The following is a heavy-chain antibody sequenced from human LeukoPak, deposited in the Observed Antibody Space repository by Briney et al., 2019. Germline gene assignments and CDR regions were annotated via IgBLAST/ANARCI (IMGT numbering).Heavy chain of an antibody. D-gene: IGHD4-17*01. Sequence: PSQTLSLTCTVSGGSISSGGYYWSWIRQHPGKGLEWIGYVYSSGSTKYDSYNPSLKSRATISVDLSENQFSLKLSSVTAADTALYYCARAGHYGEYGLDVWGQGTTVTVSS. CDR1: GGSISSGGYY. J-gene: IGHJ6*02. V-gene: IGHV4-31*03. CDR3: ARAGHYGEYGLDV. CDR2: VYSSGST.